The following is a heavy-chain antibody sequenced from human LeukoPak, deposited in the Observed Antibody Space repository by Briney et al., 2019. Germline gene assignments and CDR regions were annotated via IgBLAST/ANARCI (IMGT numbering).Heavy chain of an antibody. CDR2: TYYSGST. V-gene: IGHV4-61*01. J-gene: IGHJ4*02. Sequence: SETLSLTCSVSGGSVSSGSYYWSWIRQPPGKGLEWIGYTYYSGSTNYNPSLKSRVTISVDTSKNQFSLKLSSVTAADTAVYYCARGVRYSGYDSFSPVDYWGQGTLVTVSS. CDR3: ARGVRYSGYDSFSPVDY. CDR1: GGSVSSGSYY. D-gene: IGHD5-12*01.